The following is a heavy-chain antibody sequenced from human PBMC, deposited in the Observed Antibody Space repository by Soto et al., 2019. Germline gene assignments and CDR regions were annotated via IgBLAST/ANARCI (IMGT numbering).Heavy chain of an antibody. J-gene: IGHJ5*02. V-gene: IGHV1-2*02. CDR3: AKALVPTS. CDR2: INPSSGDT. CDR1: GYSFNAYY. Sequence: GASVKVSCKASGYSFNAYYIHWVRQAPGQGLEWMGWINPSSGDTNYAQKFQGRVTMTRDTSISTAYMDLSRLRSDDTAIYFCAKALVPTSWGQGTLVTVLL.